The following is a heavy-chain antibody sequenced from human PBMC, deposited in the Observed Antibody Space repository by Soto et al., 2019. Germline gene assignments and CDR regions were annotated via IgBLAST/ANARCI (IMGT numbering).Heavy chain of an antibody. CDR3: ARDVSPGSSGLYFDAFDI. J-gene: IGHJ3*02. CDR1: EFAFSSYW. V-gene: IGHV3-7*05. Sequence: EVQLVESGGGLVQPGGSLTLSCAASEFAFSSYWMTWVRQAPGKGLEWVANIRKDGSQRSYLDSVRGRFTISRDNSKNSLYLQMNSLRDEDTALYFCARDVSPGSSGLYFDAFDIWGQGTMVTVSS. D-gene: IGHD6-25*01. CDR2: IRKDGSQR.